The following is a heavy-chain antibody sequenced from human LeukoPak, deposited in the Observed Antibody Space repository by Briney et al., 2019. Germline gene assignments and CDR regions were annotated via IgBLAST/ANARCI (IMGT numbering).Heavy chain of an antibody. D-gene: IGHD3-22*01. CDR2: INPNSGGT. Sequence: ASVKVSCRASGYTFTGYYMHWVRQAPGQGLEWMGWINPNSGGTNYAQKFQGRVTMTRDTSISTAYMELSRLRSDDTAVYYCARDRYYYDSSGSSQMDYWGQGTLVTVSS. J-gene: IGHJ4*02. CDR3: ARDRYYYDSSGSSQMDY. V-gene: IGHV1-2*02. CDR1: GYTFTGYY.